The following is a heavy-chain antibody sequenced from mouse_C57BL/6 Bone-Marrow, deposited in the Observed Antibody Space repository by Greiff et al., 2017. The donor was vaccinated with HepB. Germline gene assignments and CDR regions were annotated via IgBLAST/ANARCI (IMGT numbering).Heavy chain of an antibody. CDR2: INPNNGGT. CDR1: GYTFTDYY. Sequence: EVKLMESGPELVKPGASVKISCKASGYTFTDYYMNWVKQSHGKSLEWIGDINPNNGGTSYNQKFKGKATLTVDKSSSTAYMELRSLTSEDSAVYYCARWHYGSPLYAMDYWGQGTSVTVSS. J-gene: IGHJ4*01. D-gene: IGHD1-1*01. V-gene: IGHV1-26*01. CDR3: ARWHYGSPLYAMDY.